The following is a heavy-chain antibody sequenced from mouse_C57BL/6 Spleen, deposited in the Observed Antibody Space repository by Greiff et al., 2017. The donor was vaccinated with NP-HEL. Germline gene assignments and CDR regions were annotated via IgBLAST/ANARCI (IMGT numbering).Heavy chain of an antibody. CDR2: IWSDGST. Sequence: QVQLQQSGPGLVAPSQSLSITCTVSGFSLTSYGVHWVRQPPGKGLEWLVVIWSDGSTTYNSALKSRLSISKDNSKSQVFLKMNSRQTDDTAMYYCARHERDGNNYYAMDYWGQGTSVTVSS. J-gene: IGHJ4*01. CDR3: ARHERDGNNYYAMDY. V-gene: IGHV2-6-1*01. D-gene: IGHD2-1*01. CDR1: GFSLTSYG.